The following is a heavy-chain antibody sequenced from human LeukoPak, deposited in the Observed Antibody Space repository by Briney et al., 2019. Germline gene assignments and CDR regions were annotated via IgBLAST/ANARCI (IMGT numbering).Heavy chain of an antibody. J-gene: IGHJ4*02. D-gene: IGHD1-26*01. CDR2: ISYTGTYI. CDR3: VRDRGTYRPIDY. Sequence: GGSLRLSCAASAFSLSAYNMNWVRQAPGKGLEWVSSISYTGTYIYYADSVKGRFTISRDNAQNSLYLQMNSLRAEDTAIYYCVRDRGTYRPIDYWGQGTLVTISS. CDR1: AFSLSAYN. V-gene: IGHV3-21*04.